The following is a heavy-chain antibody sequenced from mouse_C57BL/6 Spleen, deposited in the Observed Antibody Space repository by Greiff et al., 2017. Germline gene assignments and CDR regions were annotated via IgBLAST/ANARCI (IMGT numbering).Heavy chain of an antibody. Sequence: QVQLQQSGPGLVQPSQSLSITCTVSGFSLTSYGVHWVRQSPGKGLEWLGVIWRGGSTDYNAAFMSRLNITKDNSKSQVFLKMNSLQADDTAIYYCAKSGFAYWGQGTLVTVSA. V-gene: IGHV2-5*01. J-gene: IGHJ3*01. CDR1: GFSLTSYG. CDR2: IWRGGST. D-gene: IGHD1-1*02. CDR3: AKSGFAY.